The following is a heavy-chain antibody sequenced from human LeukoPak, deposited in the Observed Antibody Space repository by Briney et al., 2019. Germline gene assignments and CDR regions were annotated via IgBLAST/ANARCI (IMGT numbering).Heavy chain of an antibody. CDR2: IGTAGDT. V-gene: IGHV3-13*01. D-gene: IGHD1-26*01. CDR3: ARDLSGSLDY. J-gene: IGHJ4*02. CDR1: GFTFSSYD. Sequence: TGGSLRLSCAASGFTFSSYDMHWVRQATGKGLEWVSAIGTAGDTYYPGSVKGRFTISRENAKNSLYLQMSSLRAGDTAVYYCARDLSGSLDYWGQGTLVTVSS.